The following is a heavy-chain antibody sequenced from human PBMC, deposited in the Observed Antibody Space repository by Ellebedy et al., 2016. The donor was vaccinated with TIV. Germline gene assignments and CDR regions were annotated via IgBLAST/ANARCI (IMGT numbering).Heavy chain of an antibody. CDR3: ARDIVVVPAQAFDI. CDR2: ISSSSSYI. D-gene: IGHD2-2*01. CDR1: GFTFSSYS. Sequence: GGSLRLSXAASGFTFSSYSMNWVRQAPGKGLEWVSSISSSSSYIYYADSVKGRFTISRDNAKNSLYLQMNSLRAEDTAVYYCARDIVVVPAQAFDIWGQGTMVTVSS. V-gene: IGHV3-21*01. J-gene: IGHJ3*02.